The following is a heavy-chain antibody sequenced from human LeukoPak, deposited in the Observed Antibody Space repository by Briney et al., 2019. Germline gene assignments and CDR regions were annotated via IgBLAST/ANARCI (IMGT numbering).Heavy chain of an antibody. V-gene: IGHV4-59*01. CDR1: GGSISSYY. Sequence: SETLSLTCTVSGGSISSYYWSWIRQPPGKGLEWIGYIYYSGSTNYNPSLKSRVTISVDTSKNQFSLKLSSVTAADTAVYYCARRSSGKVAVPRYFDLWGRGTLVTVSS. J-gene: IGHJ2*01. CDR3: ARRSSGKVAVPRYFDL. CDR2: IYYSGST. D-gene: IGHD6-19*01.